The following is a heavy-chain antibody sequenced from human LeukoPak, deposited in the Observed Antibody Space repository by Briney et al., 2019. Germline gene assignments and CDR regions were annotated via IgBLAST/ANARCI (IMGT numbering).Heavy chain of an antibody. J-gene: IGHJ4*02. Sequence: PSETLSLTCTVSGGSISSGGYYWSWIRQPPGKGLEWIGYIYHSGSTYYNPSLKSRVTISVDRSKNQFSLKLSSVTAADTAVYYCANTHREGGYWGQGTLVTVSS. CDR3: ANTHREGGY. V-gene: IGHV4-30-2*02. CDR1: GGSISSGGYY. D-gene: IGHD1-26*01. CDR2: IYHSGST.